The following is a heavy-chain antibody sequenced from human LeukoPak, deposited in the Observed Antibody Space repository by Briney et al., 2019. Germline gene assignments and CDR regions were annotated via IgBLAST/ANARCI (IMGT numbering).Heavy chain of an antibody. CDR1: GFTFSSYG. CDR2: IRYDGSNK. V-gene: IGHV3-30*02. CDR3: AKDGAPLWIQLSWVLFDY. Sequence: SGGSLRLSCAASGFTFSSYGMHWVRQAPGKGLEWVAFIRYDGSNKYYADSVKGRFTISRDNSKNTLYLQMNSLRAEDTAVYYCAKDGAPLWIQLSWVLFDYWGQGTLATVSS. J-gene: IGHJ4*02. D-gene: IGHD5-18*01.